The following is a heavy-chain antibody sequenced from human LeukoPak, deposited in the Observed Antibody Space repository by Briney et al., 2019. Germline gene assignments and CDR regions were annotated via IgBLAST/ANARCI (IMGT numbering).Heavy chain of an antibody. CDR2: FSGSGGST. CDR3: AKSASRTLLYYDSSGYYGY. D-gene: IGHD3-22*01. CDR1: GFTFSSYA. V-gene: IGHV3-23*01. J-gene: IGHJ4*02. Sequence: PGGSLRLSCAASGFTFSSYAMSWVRQAPGKGLEWVSTFSGSGGSTYYADSVKGRFTISRDNSKSTLYLQMNSLRAEDTAVYYCAKSASRTLLYYDSSGYYGYWGQGTLVTVSS.